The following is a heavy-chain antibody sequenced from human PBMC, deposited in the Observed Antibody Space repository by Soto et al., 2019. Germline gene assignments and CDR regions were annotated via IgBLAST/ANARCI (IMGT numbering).Heavy chain of an antibody. V-gene: IGHV1-2*02. J-gene: IGHJ4*02. D-gene: IGHD2-21*02. Sequence: QVQLVQSGAEVKKPGASVKVSCKASGYTFTGYHMHWVRQAPGQGLEWMGWINPNSGVTIYAQKFQGRVIMTRETPITTAYMELSRLTSDDTAVYYCAGRLGLLVTPIPGYWGQGTLVTVSS. CDR3: AGRLGLLVTPIPGY. CDR2: INPNSGVT. CDR1: GYTFTGYH.